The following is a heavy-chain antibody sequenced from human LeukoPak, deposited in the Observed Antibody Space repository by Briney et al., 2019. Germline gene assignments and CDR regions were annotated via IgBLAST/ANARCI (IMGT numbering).Heavy chain of an antibody. CDR3: ARDRYYYDSSGYYSLDY. J-gene: IGHJ4*02. CDR1: GGSISSGIYY. CDR2: IYNTGST. Sequence: PSETLSLTCTVSGGSISSGIYYWSWIRQPAGKGLEWIGRIYNTGSTTYNPSLKSRVTMSVDTSKNQFSLKLNSVTVADTAVYYCARDRYYYDSSGYYSLDYWGQGTLVTVSS. D-gene: IGHD3-22*01. V-gene: IGHV4-61*02.